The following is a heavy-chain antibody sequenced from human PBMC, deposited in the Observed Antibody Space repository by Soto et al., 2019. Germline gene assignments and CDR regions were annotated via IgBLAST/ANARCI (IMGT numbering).Heavy chain of an antibody. Sequence: VASVKVSCKASGYTFTSYGISWVRQAPGQGLEWMGWISAYNGNTNYAQKLQGRVTMTTDTSTSTAYMELRSLRSDDTAVYYCARNHRPGIAVAEAWFDPSGQGTLVTVSS. J-gene: IGHJ5*02. V-gene: IGHV1-18*01. CDR1: GYTFTSYG. CDR2: ISAYNGNT. CDR3: ARNHRPGIAVAEAWFDP. D-gene: IGHD6-19*01.